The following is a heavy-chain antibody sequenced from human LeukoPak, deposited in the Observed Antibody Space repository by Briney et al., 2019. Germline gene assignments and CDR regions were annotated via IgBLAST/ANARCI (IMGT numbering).Heavy chain of an antibody. D-gene: IGHD2-2*02. CDR2: INPNSGGT. V-gene: IGHV1-2*02. J-gene: IGHJ4*02. Sequence: ASVKVSCKASGYTFTGYYMHWVRQAPGQGLEWMGWINPNSGGTNYAQKFQGRVTMTRDTSISTAYMELCRLRSDDTAVYYCAGVQPCSSTSCYTRGIGYWGQGTLVTVSS. CDR1: GYTFTGYY. CDR3: AGVQPCSSTSCYTRGIGY.